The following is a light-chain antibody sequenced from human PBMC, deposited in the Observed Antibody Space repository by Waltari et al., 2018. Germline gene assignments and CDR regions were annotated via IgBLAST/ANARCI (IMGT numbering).Light chain of an antibody. CDR2: GVN. J-gene: IGLJ2*01. CDR3: QSYDPSLSVV. Sequence: QSVLTQPPSVSGAPGQTVPIPCTGSGSNIGAGHDVHWYQQRPGEAPKRPIYGVNTRPLGVPDRFSGSQSGTSASLAIRGLQAEDEADYYCQSYDPSLSVVFGGGTKLTVV. V-gene: IGLV1-40*01. CDR1: GSNIGAGHD.